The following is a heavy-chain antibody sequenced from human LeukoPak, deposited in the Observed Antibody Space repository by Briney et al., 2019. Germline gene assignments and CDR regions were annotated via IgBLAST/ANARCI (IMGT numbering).Heavy chain of an antibody. CDR1: GFTFSSYS. CDR3: AREDYGSGSYNWFDP. Sequence: GGSLRLSCAASGFTFSSYSMNWVRQAPGEGLEWVSYISSSSSTIYYADSVKGRFTISRDNAKNSLYLQMNSLRAEDTAVYYCAREDYGSGSYNWFDPWGQGTLVTVSS. CDR2: ISSSSSTI. J-gene: IGHJ5*02. V-gene: IGHV3-48*04. D-gene: IGHD3-10*01.